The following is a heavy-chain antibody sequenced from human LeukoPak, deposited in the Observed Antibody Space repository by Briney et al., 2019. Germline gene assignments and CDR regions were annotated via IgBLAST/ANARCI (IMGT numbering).Heavy chain of an antibody. V-gene: IGHV4-39*02. CDR1: GGSISSSSYY. Sequence: PSETLSLTCTVSGGSISSSSYYWGWIRQPPGKGLEWIGSIYYSGSTYYNPSLKSRVAISVDTSKNQFSLKLSSVTAADTAVYYCAREGTGSYMDVWGKGTTVTVSS. CDR2: IYYSGST. CDR3: AREGTGSYMDV. D-gene: IGHD1/OR15-1a*01. J-gene: IGHJ6*03.